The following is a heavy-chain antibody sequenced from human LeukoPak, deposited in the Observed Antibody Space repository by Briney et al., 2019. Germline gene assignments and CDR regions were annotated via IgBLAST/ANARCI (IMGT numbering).Heavy chain of an antibody. V-gene: IGHV3-20*04. CDR1: GFTFDDYG. Sequence: SGGSLRLSCAASGFTFDDYGMSWVRQAPGKGLEWVSGINWNGGSTGYADSVKGRFTISRDNAKNSLYLQMNSLRAGDTALYYCAKSLAAAGADPDYWGQGTPVTVSS. CDR2: INWNGGST. D-gene: IGHD6-13*01. CDR3: AKSLAAAGADPDY. J-gene: IGHJ4*02.